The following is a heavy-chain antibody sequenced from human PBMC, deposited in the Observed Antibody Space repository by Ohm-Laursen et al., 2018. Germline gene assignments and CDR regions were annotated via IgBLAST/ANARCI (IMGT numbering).Heavy chain of an antibody. D-gene: IGHD5-18*01. Sequence: TLSLTCSVYGGSFSGYYWSWIRQPPGKGLEWIGEINHSGSTNYNSSLKSRVTISVDTSKNQFSLKLSSVTAADTAVYYCAKGPDTAMGYWGQGTLVTVSS. J-gene: IGHJ4*02. CDR3: AKGPDTAMGY. CDR2: INHSGST. V-gene: IGHV4-34*01. CDR1: GGSFSGYY.